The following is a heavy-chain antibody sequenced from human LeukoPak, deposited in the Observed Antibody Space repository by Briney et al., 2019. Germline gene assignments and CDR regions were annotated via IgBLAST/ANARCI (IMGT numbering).Heavy chain of an antibody. CDR1: GFTFSIYA. CDR2: ISGSGGGT. D-gene: IGHD4-23*01. Sequence: GGSLRLSCAASGFTFSIYAMNWVRQAPGKGPEWVSGISGSGGGTYYADSVKGRFTISRDNSKNTLYLQMDSLRAEDTAVYCCAKDLGGYWGQGTLVTVSS. J-gene: IGHJ4*02. CDR3: AKDLGGY. V-gene: IGHV3-23*01.